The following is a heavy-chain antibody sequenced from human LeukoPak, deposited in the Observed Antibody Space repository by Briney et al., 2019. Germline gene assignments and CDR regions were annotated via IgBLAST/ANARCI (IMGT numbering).Heavy chain of an antibody. CDR1: GGSISSGSYY. J-gene: IGHJ6*02. CDR2: IYTSGSA. Sequence: PSQTLSLTCTVSGGSISSGSYYWSWIRQPAGKGLEWIGRIYTSGSANYNPSLKSRFTISVDTSKNQFSLKLSSVTAADTAVYYCAREVYYYGSGMEGYYYYGMDVWGQGTTVTVSS. V-gene: IGHV4-61*02. CDR3: AREVYYYGSGMEGYYYYGMDV. D-gene: IGHD3-10*01.